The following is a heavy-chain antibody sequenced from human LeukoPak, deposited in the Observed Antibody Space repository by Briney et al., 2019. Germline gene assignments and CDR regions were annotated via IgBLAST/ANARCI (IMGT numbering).Heavy chain of an antibody. J-gene: IGHJ6*03. V-gene: IGHV1-69*05. D-gene: IGHD4-11*01. CDR1: GGTFSNYA. CDR2: IIPMFGTT. Sequence: GASVKVSCKASGGTFSNYAISWVRQAPGQGLEWMGRIIPMFGTTNYAQNFQGRVTITTDESTSTAYMEVSSLRIEDTAVYYCASVTVTTWAPDGHMDDWGKGTTVTVSS. CDR3: ASVTVTTWAPDGHMDD.